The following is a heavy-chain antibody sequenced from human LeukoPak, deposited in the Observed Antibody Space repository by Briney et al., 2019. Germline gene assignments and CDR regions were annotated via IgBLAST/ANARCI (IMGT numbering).Heavy chain of an antibody. CDR2: IKQDGSEK. V-gene: IGHV3-7*01. D-gene: IGHD4-23*01. J-gene: IGHJ4*02. CDR1: GFTFSSYW. Sequence: GGSLRLSCAASGFTFSSYWMSWVRQAPGKGLEWVANIKQDGSEKYYVDSVKGRFTISRDNSKNTLYLQMNSLRAEDTAVYYCARDFYGNPVTPFYWGQGTLVTVSS. CDR3: ARDFYGNPVTPFY.